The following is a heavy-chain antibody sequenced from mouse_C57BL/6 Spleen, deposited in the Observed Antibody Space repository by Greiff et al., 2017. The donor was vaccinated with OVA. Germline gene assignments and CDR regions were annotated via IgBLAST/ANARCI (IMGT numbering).Heavy chain of an antibody. CDR1: GFTFSSYA. CDR2: ISSGGDYI. V-gene: IGHV5-9-1*02. CDR3: TRELSYYDYDGGFAY. Sequence: EVMLVESGEGLVKPGGSLKLSCAASGFTFSSYAMSWVRQTPEKRLEWVAYISSGGDYIYYADTVKGRFTISRDNARNTLYLQMSSLKSEDTAMYYCTRELSYYDYDGGFAYWGQGTLVTVSA. D-gene: IGHD2-4*01. J-gene: IGHJ3*01.